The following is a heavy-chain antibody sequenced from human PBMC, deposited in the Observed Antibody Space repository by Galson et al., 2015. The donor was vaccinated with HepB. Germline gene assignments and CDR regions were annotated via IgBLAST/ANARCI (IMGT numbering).Heavy chain of an antibody. CDR3: ASGLQAAGIVY. D-gene: IGHD6-13*01. CDR1: GGSISSGIYY. J-gene: IGHJ4*02. Sequence: LSLTCTVSGGSISSGIYYWSWVRQPAGQGLEWIGRMYTNGETNYNPSLKSRVTVSLDTSRNQFSLKLTSVTAADTAVYYCASGLQAAGIVYWGQGTLVTVSS. CDR2: MYTNGET. V-gene: IGHV4-61*02.